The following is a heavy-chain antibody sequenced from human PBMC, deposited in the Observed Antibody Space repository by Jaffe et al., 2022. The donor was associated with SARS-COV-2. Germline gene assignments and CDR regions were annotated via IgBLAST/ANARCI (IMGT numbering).Heavy chain of an antibody. CDR2: IYTSGST. CDR1: GGSISSGSYY. J-gene: IGHJ6*02. D-gene: IGHD6-13*01. CDR3: AREFVLAPSIAAASINYYYYYGMDV. V-gene: IGHV4-61*02. Sequence: QVQLQESGPGLVKPSQTLSLTCTVSGGSISSGSYYWSWIRQPAGKGLEWIGRIYTSGSTNYNPSLKSRVTISVDTSKNQFSLKLSSVTAADTAVYYCAREFVLAPSIAAASINYYYYYGMDVWGQGTTVTVSS.